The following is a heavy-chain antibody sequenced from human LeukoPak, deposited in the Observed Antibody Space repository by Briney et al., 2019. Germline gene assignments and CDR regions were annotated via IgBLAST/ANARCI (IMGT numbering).Heavy chain of an antibody. CDR3: ARGVGSGWYTPPYNWFDP. V-gene: IGHV4-34*01. Sequence: SETLSLTCAVYGGSFSGYYWSWIRQPPGKGLEWIGEINHSGSTNYNPSLKSRVTISVDTSKNQFSLKLSSVTAADTAVYYCARGVGSGWYTPPYNWFDPWGQGILVTVSS. D-gene: IGHD6-19*01. J-gene: IGHJ5*02. CDR2: INHSGST. CDR1: GGSFSGYY.